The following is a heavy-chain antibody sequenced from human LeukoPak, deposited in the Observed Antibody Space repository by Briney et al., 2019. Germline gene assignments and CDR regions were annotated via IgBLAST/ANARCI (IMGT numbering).Heavy chain of an antibody. CDR2: IYPGDSDT. CDR1: GYSFTSYW. V-gene: IGHV5-51*01. CDR3: ARTQLGYCSSASCSSSANYYFDY. J-gene: IGHJ4*02. D-gene: IGHD2-2*01. Sequence: GEPLKTSCKGSGYSFTSYWIGWVRQMPGKGLELMGIIYPGDSDTRYSPSFKGQVTISADKSISTAYLQWSSLKASDTAMYYCARTQLGYCSSASCSSSANYYFDYWGQGTLVTVSS.